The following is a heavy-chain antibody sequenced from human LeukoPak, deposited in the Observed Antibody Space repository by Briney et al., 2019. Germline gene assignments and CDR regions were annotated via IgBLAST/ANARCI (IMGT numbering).Heavy chain of an antibody. CDR2: INSDGSST. V-gene: IGHV3-74*01. Sequence: PGGSLRLSCAASGFTFSSYWMHWVRQAPGKGLVWVSRINSDGSSTTYADSLKGRLTISRDNAKNTLYLQMNSLRDEDTAVYYCARSGSNSLYYFDSWGQGTLVTVSS. J-gene: IGHJ4*02. CDR1: GFTFSSYW. D-gene: IGHD3-10*01. CDR3: ARSGSNSLYYFDS.